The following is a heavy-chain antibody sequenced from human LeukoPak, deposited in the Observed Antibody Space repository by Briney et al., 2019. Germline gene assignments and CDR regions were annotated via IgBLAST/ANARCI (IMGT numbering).Heavy chain of an antibody. Sequence: MAGGSLRLSCAASGFTFSGYTMNWVRQAPGKGREWVSSIRSSSTYKYYADSVKGRFIISRDNAKNSLYLQMSSLRPEDTAVYYCARSGDYGDYGSFDYWGQGTLVTVSS. V-gene: IGHV3-21*01. J-gene: IGHJ4*02. CDR2: IRSSSTYK. CDR1: GFTFSGYT. CDR3: ARSGDYGDYGSFDY. D-gene: IGHD4-17*01.